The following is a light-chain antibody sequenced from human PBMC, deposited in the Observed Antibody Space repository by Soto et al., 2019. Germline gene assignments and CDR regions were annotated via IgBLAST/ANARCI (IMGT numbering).Light chain of an antibody. V-gene: IGLV2-14*01. Sequence: QSALTQPPSVSGSPRQSITISCTGASSDVGSYTYVSWYQQQPGKAPKLMIYEVNNRPSGVSNRFSGSKSGNTASLTISGLQAEDEADYYCSSYTSSSTLYVFGTGTKVNVL. CDR3: SSYTSSSTLYV. CDR2: EVN. CDR1: SSDVGSYTY. J-gene: IGLJ1*01.